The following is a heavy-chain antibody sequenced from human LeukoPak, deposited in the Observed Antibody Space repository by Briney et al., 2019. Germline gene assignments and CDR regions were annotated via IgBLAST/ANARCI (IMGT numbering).Heavy chain of an antibody. CDR3: ARQILSYYGSGSYYS. J-gene: IGHJ4*02. V-gene: IGHV4-39*01. CDR1: GGSISSSSYY. Sequence: SETLSLTCTVSGGSISSSSYYWGWIRQPPGKGLEWIGSIYYSGSTYYHPSLKSRVTISVDTSKNQFSLKLSSVTAADTAVYYCARQILSYYGSGSYYSWGQGTLVTVSS. D-gene: IGHD3-10*01. CDR2: IYYSGST.